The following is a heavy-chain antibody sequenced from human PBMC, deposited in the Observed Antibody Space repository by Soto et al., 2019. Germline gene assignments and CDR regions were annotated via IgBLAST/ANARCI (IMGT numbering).Heavy chain of an antibody. CDR1: GGTFSSYR. J-gene: IGHJ4*02. V-gene: IGHV1-69*13. Sequence: SVKVSCKASGGTFSSYRFNWVRQARGQGLEWLGGIVPIYRTADYAQKFQGRVTITADESTRTVYMELSSLKSQDTALYYCARDSGAKLSSSWGQGTLVTSPQ. D-gene: IGHD6-13*01. CDR2: IVPIYRTA. CDR3: ARDSGAKLSSS.